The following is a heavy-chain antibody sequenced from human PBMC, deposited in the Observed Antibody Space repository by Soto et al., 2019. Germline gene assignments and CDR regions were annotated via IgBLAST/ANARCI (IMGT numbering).Heavy chain of an antibody. V-gene: IGHV4-34*01. CDR2: INHSGST. D-gene: IGHD3-22*01. CDR1: GGSFSGYY. CDR3: ARGGDYYDNTGFDY. J-gene: IGHJ4*02. Sequence: PSETLSLTCAVYGGSFSGYYWSWIRQPPGKGLEWIGEINHSGSTNYNPSLKSRVTISVDTSKNQFSLKLSSVTAADTAVYYCARGGDYYDNTGFDYSGQRSLFPVSS.